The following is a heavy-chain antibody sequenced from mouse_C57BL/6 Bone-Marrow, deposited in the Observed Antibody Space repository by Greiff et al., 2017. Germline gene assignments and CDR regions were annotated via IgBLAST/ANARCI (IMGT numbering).Heavy chain of an antibody. J-gene: IGHJ4*01. D-gene: IGHD2-2*01. CDR3: ASTNAYDAYTLDY. CDR2: LYPNGGRP. CDR1: GYTFTNYW. Sequence: QVQLQQPGAELVKPGASVKLSCKASGYTFTNYWMHWVKQRPGQGLEWIGLLYPNGGRPDYNEKFKSEATLSVAKSSRTAYMELRSLTSEDSAVYKCASTNAYDAYTLDYGGQGTSVTVSS. V-gene: IGHV1-64*01.